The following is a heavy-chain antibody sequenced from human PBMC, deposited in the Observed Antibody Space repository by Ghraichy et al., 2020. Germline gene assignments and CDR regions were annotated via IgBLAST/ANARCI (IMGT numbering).Heavy chain of an antibody. Sequence: GGSLRLSCEASGLTSSTYWMNWVRQAPGKGLEWVANIKKDGSEKNYVDSAKGRFTISRDNAKNSVYLQMNSLRGEDTGVYYCASSLMTTWFDRWFDPWGQGTLVTVSS. CDR3: ASSLMTTWFDRWFDP. J-gene: IGHJ5*02. CDR2: IKKDGSEK. CDR1: GLTSSTYW. V-gene: IGHV3-7*01. D-gene: IGHD4-11*01.